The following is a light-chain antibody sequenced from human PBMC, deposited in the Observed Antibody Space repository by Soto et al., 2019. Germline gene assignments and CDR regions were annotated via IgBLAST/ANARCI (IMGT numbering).Light chain of an antibody. Sequence: EIVLTQSPGTLSLSPGERATLSCRASQSVSSSYLAWYQQKPGQAPRLLIYGASSTATGIPDRFGGSASGKDFTLTISRLEPEDVAVYYYQQYGSSPTFGQGTKVEIK. CDR3: QQYGSSPT. V-gene: IGKV3-20*01. CDR1: QSVSSSY. J-gene: IGKJ1*01. CDR2: GAS.